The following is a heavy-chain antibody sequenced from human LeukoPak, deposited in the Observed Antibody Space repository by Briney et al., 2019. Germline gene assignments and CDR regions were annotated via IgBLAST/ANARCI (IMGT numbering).Heavy chain of an antibody. V-gene: IGHV3-7*01. J-gene: IGHJ6*03. CDR2: IKQDGSEK. CDR3: AREGGRDVLRFLEWPYYYYYMDV. CDR1: GFTFSSYW. D-gene: IGHD3-3*01. Sequence: GESLRLSCAASGFTFSSYWMSWVRQAPGKGMGRVANIKQDGSEKNYVDSVKGRFTISRDNAKNSLYLQMNSLRAEDTAVYYCAREGGRDVLRFLEWPYYYYYMDVWGKGTTVTVSS.